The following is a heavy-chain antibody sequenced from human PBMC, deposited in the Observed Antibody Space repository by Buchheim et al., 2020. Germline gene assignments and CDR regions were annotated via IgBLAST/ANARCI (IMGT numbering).Heavy chain of an antibody. V-gene: IGHV3-21*01. D-gene: IGHD5-18*01. CDR2: ISSSSSYI. Sequence: EVQLVESGGGLVKPGGSLRLSCAASGFTFSSYSMNWVRQAPGKGLEWVSSISSSSSYIYYADSVKGRFTISRDNAKNSLYLQMNSLRAEDTAVYYCARDLEVGPGIQLWSYYYYGMDVWGQGTT. CDR3: ARDLEVGPGIQLWSYYYYGMDV. J-gene: IGHJ6*02. CDR1: GFTFSSYS.